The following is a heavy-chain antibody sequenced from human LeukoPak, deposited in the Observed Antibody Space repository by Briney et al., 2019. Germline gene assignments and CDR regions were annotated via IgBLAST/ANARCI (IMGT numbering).Heavy chain of an antibody. CDR1: GGSISSGGYY. CDR2: IYYSGST. V-gene: IGHV4-31*03. CDR3: ARDTVHRVAAVEGSY. D-gene: IGHD6-13*01. J-gene: IGHJ4*02. Sequence: PSETLSLTCTVSGGSISSGGYYWSWVRQHPGKGLEWIGYIYYSGSTYYNPSLKSRVTISVDTSKNQFSLKLSSVTAADTAVYYCARDTVHRVAAVEGSYWGQGTLVTVSS.